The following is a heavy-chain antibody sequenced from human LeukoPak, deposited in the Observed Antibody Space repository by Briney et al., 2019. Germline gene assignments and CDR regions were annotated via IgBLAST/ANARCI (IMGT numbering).Heavy chain of an antibody. CDR3: ARDSTGELVPPYYYYYGMDV. V-gene: IGHV3-7*01. D-gene: IGHD6-13*01. J-gene: IGHJ6*02. CDR1: GFTFSSYW. Sequence: GGSLRLSCAASGFTFSSYWMSWVRQAPGKGLEWVANIKQDGSEKYYVDSVKGRFTISRDNAKNSLYLQMNSLRAEDTAVYYCARDSTGELVPPYYYYYGMDVWGQGTTVTVSS. CDR2: IKQDGSEK.